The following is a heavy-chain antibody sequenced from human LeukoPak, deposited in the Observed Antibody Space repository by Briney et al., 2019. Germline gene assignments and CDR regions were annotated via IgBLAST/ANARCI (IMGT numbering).Heavy chain of an antibody. CDR1: GFTFSSYA. CDR2: ISGSGGST. V-gene: IGHV3-23*01. J-gene: IGHJ4*02. Sequence: GGSLRLSCAASGFTFSSYAMSWVRQAPGKGLEWVSAISGSGGSTYYADSVKGRFTISRDNSKNTLYLQMNSLRAEDTAVYYCAKDPGGAVAGKCCSDYWGRGTLVTVST. D-gene: IGHD6-19*01. CDR3: AKDPGGAVAGKCCSDY.